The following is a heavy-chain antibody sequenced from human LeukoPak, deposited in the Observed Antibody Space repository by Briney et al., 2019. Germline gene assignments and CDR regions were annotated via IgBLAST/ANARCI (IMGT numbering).Heavy chain of an antibody. Sequence: GGSLRLSCAASGLSISDYEMNWVRQAPGKGLEWISYISSSGSAIQHADSVKGRFAISRDNAKNSLYLEMNSLRAEDTAVYYCARDLDYYDSSGYYGPWGQGTLVTVSS. CDR2: ISSSGSAI. D-gene: IGHD3-22*01. CDR1: GLSISDYE. CDR3: ARDLDYYDSSGYYGP. J-gene: IGHJ5*02. V-gene: IGHV3-48*03.